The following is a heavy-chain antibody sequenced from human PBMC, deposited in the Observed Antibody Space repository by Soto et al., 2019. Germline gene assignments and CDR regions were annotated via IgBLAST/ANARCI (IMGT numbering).Heavy chain of an antibody. Sequence: GSSVKVYWKASGYTFTCYYMPWVRQATGQGLEWMGWMNPNSGNTGYAQKFQGRVTMTRNTSISTAYMELSSLRSEDTAVYYCARGGLYSSGWFDLDYWGQGTLVTDSS. CDR2: MNPNSGNT. V-gene: IGHV1-8*01. CDR3: ARGGLYSSGWFDLDY. J-gene: IGHJ4*02. D-gene: IGHD6-19*01. CDR1: GYTFTCYY.